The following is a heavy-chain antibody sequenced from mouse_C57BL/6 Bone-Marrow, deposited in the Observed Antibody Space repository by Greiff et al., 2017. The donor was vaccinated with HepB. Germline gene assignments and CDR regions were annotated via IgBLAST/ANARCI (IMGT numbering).Heavy chain of an antibody. J-gene: IGHJ2*01. CDR1: GYTFTDYY. V-gene: IGHV1-26*01. CDR2: INPNNGGT. Sequence: EVQLQQSGPELVKPGASVKISCKASGYTFTDYYMNWVKQSHGKSLEWIGDINPNNGGTSYNQKFKGKATLTVDKSSSTAYMELRSLTSEDSAVYYCARSLPFTGGYWGQGTTLTVSS. CDR3: ARSLPFTGGY.